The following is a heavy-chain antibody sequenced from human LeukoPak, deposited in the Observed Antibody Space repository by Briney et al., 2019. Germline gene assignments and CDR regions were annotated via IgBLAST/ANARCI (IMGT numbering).Heavy chain of an antibody. CDR1: GFTFSTSV. CDR3: ARDAPVLMPNLAP. V-gene: IGHV3-33*01. J-gene: IGHJ5*02. Sequence: GGSLRPSCAASGFTFSTSVMHWVRQAPGTGLEWVAVIRSDGYNTYYSDTVKGRFTISRDNSRSILYLQMNSLRDEETAMYYFARDAPVLMPNLAPWGQGTLVTVPS. CDR2: IRSDGYNT. D-gene: IGHD2-8*01.